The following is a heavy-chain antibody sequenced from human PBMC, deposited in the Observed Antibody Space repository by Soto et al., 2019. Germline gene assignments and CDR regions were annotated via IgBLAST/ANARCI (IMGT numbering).Heavy chain of an antibody. V-gene: IGHV1-69*01. Sequence: QVQLVQSGAEVKKPGSSVKVSCKASGGTFGSYAISWVRQAPGQGLEWMGGIIPIPGTANYAQKFKGRVTMAADESTSTAYMELSSLRSEDTAAYYCARSQGSSTSLEIYYYYYYGMDVWGQGTTVTVSS. J-gene: IGHJ6*02. CDR3: ARSQGSSTSLEIYYYYYYGMDV. CDR2: IIPIPGTA. D-gene: IGHD2-2*01. CDR1: GGTFGSYA.